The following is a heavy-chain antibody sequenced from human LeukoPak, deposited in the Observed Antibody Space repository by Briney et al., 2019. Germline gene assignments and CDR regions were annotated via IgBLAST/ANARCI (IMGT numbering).Heavy chain of an antibody. V-gene: IGHV4-34*01. D-gene: IGHD2/OR15-2a*01. CDR2: INHSGST. Sequence: SETLSLTCAVYGGSFSGYYWSWIRQPPGKGLEWIGEINHSGSTSYNPSLKSRVTISVDTSKNQFSLKLSSVTAADTAVYYCARAFPRSYYYMDVWGKGTTVTVSS. CDR3: ARAFPRSYYYMDV. J-gene: IGHJ6*03. CDR1: GGSFSGYY.